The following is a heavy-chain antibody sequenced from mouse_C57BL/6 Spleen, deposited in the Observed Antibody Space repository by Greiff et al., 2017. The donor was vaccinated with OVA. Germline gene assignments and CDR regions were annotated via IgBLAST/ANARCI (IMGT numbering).Heavy chain of an antibody. CDR2: INPNNGGT. V-gene: IGHV1-18*01. D-gene: IGHD1-1*01. Sequence: EVQLQQSGPELVKPGASVKIPCKASGYTFTDYNMDWVKQSHGKSLEWIGDINPNNGGTIYNQKFKGKATLTVDKSSSTAYMELRSLTSEDTAVYYCARGSYGSSSPFGYWGQGTLVTVSA. J-gene: IGHJ3*01. CDR1: GYTFTDYN. CDR3: ARGSYGSSSPFGY.